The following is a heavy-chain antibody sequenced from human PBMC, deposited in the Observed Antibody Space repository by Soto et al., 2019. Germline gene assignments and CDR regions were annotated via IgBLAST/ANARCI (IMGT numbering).Heavy chain of an antibody. Sequence: PSETRSLTXAVFGDSINSSHWWNWVRQPPKKGLEWIGQMSHSGSTTYNPSLTSRVTISVYKSKNHFSLKLTSVTAADTAVYYCAARHFWSRPWTDSRLDYWGQGTLVTSPQ. CDR2: MSHSGST. V-gene: IGHV4-4*02. J-gene: IGHJ4*02. D-gene: IGHD3-3*02. CDR1: GDSINSSHW. CDR3: AARHFWSRPWTDSRLDY.